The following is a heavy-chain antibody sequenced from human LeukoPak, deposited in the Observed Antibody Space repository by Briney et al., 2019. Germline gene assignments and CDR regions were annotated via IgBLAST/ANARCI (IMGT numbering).Heavy chain of an antibody. CDR2: ISYVGSNK. CDR3: AKVGGGVAGHFDY. V-gene: IGHV3-30*18. CDR1: GFTFSSYG. J-gene: IGHJ4*02. Sequence: GGSLRLSCAASGFTFSSYGMHWVRQAPGKGLEWVAAISYVGSNKYYADSVKGRFTISRDNSKNTLYLQMNSLRAEDTAVYYCAKVGGGVAGHFDYWGQGTLVTVSS. D-gene: IGHD6-19*01.